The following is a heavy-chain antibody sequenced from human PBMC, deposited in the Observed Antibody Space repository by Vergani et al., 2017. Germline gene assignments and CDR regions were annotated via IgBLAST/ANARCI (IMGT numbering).Heavy chain of an antibody. CDR1: GGSISSSSYY. V-gene: IGHV4-39*01. CDR3: ASKRGACRAAYCHSYDF. J-gene: IGHJ4*02. Sequence: QLQLQESGPGLVKPSETLSLTCTVSGGSISSSSYYWGWIRQPPGKGLEWIGRMDYSGSTSYNPSLESRISISFETPKNQFSLRLTSVTAADTAVYYCASKRGACRAAYCHSYDFWGPGTLVGVSS. CDR2: MDYSGST. D-gene: IGHD2-15*01.